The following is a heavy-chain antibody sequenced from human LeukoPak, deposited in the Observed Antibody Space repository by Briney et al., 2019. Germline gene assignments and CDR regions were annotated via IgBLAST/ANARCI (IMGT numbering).Heavy chain of an antibody. CDR3: ARRLEREFDY. CDR2: MYPGDSDT. Sequence: GESLKISCKASGYRFTSYWIGWVRQMPGKGLEWMGIMYPGDSDTRYSPSFQGQVTISADKSISTAYLQWSSLKASNTAIYYCARRLEREFDYWGEGALVTVSS. J-gene: IGHJ4*02. V-gene: IGHV5-51*01. D-gene: IGHD6-25*01. CDR1: GYRFTSYW.